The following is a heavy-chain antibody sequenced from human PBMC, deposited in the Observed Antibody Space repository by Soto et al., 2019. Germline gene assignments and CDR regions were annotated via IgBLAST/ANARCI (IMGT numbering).Heavy chain of an antibody. CDR2: IYTTT. CDR1: GFTLSDHW. D-gene: IGHD5-12*01. J-gene: IGHJ4*02. CDR3: LRGASGYGNFDY. V-gene: IGHV3-74*01. Sequence: EVQLVESGGGLVQPGGSLRLSCGASGFTLSDHWMHWVRQRPGKGLVWVSRIYTTTNYADSVKGRFIISRDNAKNTLYLQMNGVRDEDTAVYYCLRGASGYGNFDYWGRGILVTVSS.